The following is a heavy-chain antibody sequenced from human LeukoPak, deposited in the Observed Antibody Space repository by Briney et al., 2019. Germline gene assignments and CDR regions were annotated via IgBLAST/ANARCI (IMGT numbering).Heavy chain of an antibody. CDR1: GGSVSSYY. J-gene: IGHJ6*03. V-gene: IGHV4-59*02. CDR3: AHDSSGYYGHGGYMDV. CDR2: IYFSGST. D-gene: IGHD3-22*01. Sequence: PSETMSLTCTVSGGSVSSYYWSWLRQPPGKGLGWIGYIYFSGSTNYNPSLKSRVAISVDTSNNQFSLKLSSVTTADTAVYYCAHDSSGYYGHGGYMDVRGKGTTVTVSS.